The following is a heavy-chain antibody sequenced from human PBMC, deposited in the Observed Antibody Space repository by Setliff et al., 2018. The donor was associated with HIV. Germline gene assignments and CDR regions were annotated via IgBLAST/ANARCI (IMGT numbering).Heavy chain of an antibody. CDR2: INLNNGGT. CDR3: ARVPSRYCSPTTCPFFFDY. CDR1: GYNFTTYG. V-gene: IGHV1-2*02. J-gene: IGHJ4*02. D-gene: IGHD2-15*01. Sequence: GASVKVSCKASGYNFTTYGISWVRQAPGQGLEWMGWINLNNGGTNYAQKFQGRVTMTRDTSISAAYMELSNLVSDDTAVYYCARVPSRYCSPTTCPFFFDYWGQGTLVTVSS.